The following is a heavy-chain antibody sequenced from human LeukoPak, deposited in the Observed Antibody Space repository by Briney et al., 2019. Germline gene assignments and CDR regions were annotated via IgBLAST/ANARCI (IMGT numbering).Heavy chain of an antibody. CDR2: INPNSGGT. D-gene: IGHD3-9*01. CDR3: AGPSIGTIDPDIWTLYGMDV. Sequence: GASVKVSCKASGYTFTGYYMHWVRQAPGQGLEWMGWINPNSGGTNYAQKFQGRVTMTRDTSISTAYMELSRLRSDDTAVYYCAGPSIGTIDPDIWTLYGMDVWGQGTTVTVSS. CDR1: GYTFTGYY. J-gene: IGHJ6*02. V-gene: IGHV1-2*02.